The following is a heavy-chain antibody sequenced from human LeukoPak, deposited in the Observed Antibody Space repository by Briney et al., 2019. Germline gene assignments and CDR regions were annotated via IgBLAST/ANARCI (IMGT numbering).Heavy chain of an antibody. CDR2: ISGGGDST. CDR1: GITFSDYA. CDR3: AKEHSGSYPDPNRENWFDS. Sequence: GGSLRLSCAASGITFSDYAMTWVRQTPGKGLEWVSVISGGGDSTDHADSMKGRFTISRDNSKNTLYLQMNSLSAEDTAVYYCAKEHSGSYPDPNRENWFDSWGQGTLVTVSS. D-gene: IGHD3-10*01. V-gene: IGHV3-23*01. J-gene: IGHJ5*01.